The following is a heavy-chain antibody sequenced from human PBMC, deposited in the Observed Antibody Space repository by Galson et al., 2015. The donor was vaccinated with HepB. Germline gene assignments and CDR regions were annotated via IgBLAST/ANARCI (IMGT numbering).Heavy chain of an antibody. CDR1: AFTFTNSP. CDR3: ATGQRTSSYYFDY. V-gene: IGHV1-58*01. D-gene: IGHD6-6*01. CDR2: IVVGSGNT. J-gene: IGHJ4*02. Sequence: SVKVSCKASAFTFTNSPVQCVRQARGQRLEWMGWIVVGSGNTNYAQNFQERVIITRDMSTSTAYMELSSLRSDDTAVYYCATGQRTSSYYFDYWGQGTLVTVSS.